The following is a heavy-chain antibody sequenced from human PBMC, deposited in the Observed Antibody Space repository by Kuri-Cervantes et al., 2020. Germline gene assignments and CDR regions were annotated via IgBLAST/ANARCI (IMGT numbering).Heavy chain of an antibody. Sequence: GGSLRLSCAASGFTFDDYAMHWVRQAPGKGLEWVSGISWNSGSIGYADSVKGRFTISRDNAKNSLYLRMNSLRAEDTAVYYCARPLNGVGGAFDIWGQGTRVTGSS. CDR1: GFTFDDYA. CDR3: ARPLNGVGGAFDI. J-gene: IGHJ3*02. D-gene: IGHD3-16*01. CDR2: ISWNSGSI. V-gene: IGHV3-9*01.